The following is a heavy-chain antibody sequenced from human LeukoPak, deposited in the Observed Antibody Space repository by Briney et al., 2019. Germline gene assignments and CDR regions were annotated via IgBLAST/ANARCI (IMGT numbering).Heavy chain of an antibody. D-gene: IGHD6-19*01. CDR2: IWYDGSNK. V-gene: IGHV3-33*01. J-gene: IGHJ4*02. Sequence: GGSLRLSCAASGFTFSSYGMHWVRQAPGKGLEGGAVIWYDGSNKYYADSVKGRFTISRDNSKITLYLQMNSLRAEDTAVYYCARDPRQWLAYYCDYWGQGTLVTVFS. CDR3: ARDPRQWLAYYCDY. CDR1: GFTFSSYG.